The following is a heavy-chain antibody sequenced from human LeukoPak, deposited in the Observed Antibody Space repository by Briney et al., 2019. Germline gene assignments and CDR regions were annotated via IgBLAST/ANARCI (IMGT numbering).Heavy chain of an antibody. CDR3: AKGSRLYTGSSGNYFDY. J-gene: IGHJ4*02. V-gene: IGHV3-23*01. D-gene: IGHD1-26*01. CDR1: GFTFNNYA. CDR2: FSGSGGST. Sequence: GGSLRLSCAASGFTFNNYAMSWVRQAPGKGLEWVAAFSGSGGSTNYADSVKGRFTISRDNSKNSLYLQVSSLRAEDTALYYCAKGSRLYTGSSGNYFDYWGQGTLVTVSS.